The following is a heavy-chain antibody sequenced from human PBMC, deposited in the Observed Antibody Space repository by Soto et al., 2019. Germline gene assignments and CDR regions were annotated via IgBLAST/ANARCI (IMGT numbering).Heavy chain of an antibody. CDR1: GGSIRSGGYS. CDR2: IYHSEST. V-gene: IGHV4-30-2*01. CDR3: ARGLNTAAALDY. J-gene: IGHJ4*02. D-gene: IGHD6-13*01. Sequence: QLQLQESGSGLVKPSQTLSLTCAVSGGSIRSGGYSWSWIRQPPGKGLEWIGYIYHSESTYYNPSLKSRVTIAVDRSKNQFSLKLSSVTAAAMAVYYCARGLNTAAALDYWGQGTLVRVSS.